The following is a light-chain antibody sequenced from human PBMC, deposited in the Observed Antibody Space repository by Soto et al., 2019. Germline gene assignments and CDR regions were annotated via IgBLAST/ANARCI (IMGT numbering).Light chain of an antibody. Sequence: EILLTQSPGTLSLSPGERVTLSCRPSQSVSSSNLACYQQKPGQAPRLLIYAASSRATGIPDRFSGSGSGTDFTLTISRLEPEDSAVYYCQQYGRSLSFGGGTKVDIK. J-gene: IGKJ4*01. CDR2: AAS. CDR1: QSVSSSN. V-gene: IGKV3-20*01. CDR3: QQYGRSLS.